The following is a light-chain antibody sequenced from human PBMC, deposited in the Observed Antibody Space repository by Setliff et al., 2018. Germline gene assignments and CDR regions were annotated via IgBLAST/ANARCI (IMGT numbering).Light chain of an antibody. J-gene: IGLJ2*01. CDR2: DVS. Sequence: LTQPASVSGSPGQSITISCTGTSSDVGGYNYVSWYQQHPGKAPKLMIYDVSKRPSGVSNRFSGSKSGNTASLTISGLQAKDEADYYCSSYTSSRVFGGGTKVTVL. CDR1: SSDVGGYNY. V-gene: IGLV2-14*01. CDR3: SSYTSSRV.